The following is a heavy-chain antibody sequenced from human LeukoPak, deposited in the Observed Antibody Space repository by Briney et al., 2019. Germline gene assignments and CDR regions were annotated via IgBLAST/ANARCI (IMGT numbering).Heavy chain of an antibody. CDR1: GGSISSSSYY. D-gene: IGHD3-22*01. J-gene: IGHJ5*02. CDR2: IYYSGST. CDR3: ARAETQYYYDSSGYYVWFDP. Sequence: SETLSLTCTVSGGSISSSSYYWGWIRQPPGKGLEWIGSIYYSGSTYYNPSLKSRVTISVDTSKNQSSLKLSSVTAADTAVYYCARAETQYYYDSSGYYVWFDPWGQGTLVTVSS. V-gene: IGHV4-39*07.